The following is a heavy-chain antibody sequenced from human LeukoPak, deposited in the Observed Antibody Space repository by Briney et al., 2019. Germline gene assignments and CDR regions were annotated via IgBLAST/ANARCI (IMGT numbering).Heavy chain of an antibody. CDR1: GYSFTTYW. D-gene: IGHD2-15*01. CDR3: ARMGVVLATTINC. V-gene: IGHV5-51*01. CDR2: IYPGDSDT. J-gene: IGHJ4*02. Sequence: PGESLKISCKGSGYSFTTYWIGWVRQMPGKGLEWMGIIYPGDSDTRYSPSFQGQVTISADKSISTAYLQWSSLKASDAARYYCARMGVVLATTINCWGQGTLVTVSS.